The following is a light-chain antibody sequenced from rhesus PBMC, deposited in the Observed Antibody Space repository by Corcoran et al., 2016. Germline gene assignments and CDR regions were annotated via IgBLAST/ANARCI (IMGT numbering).Light chain of an antibody. V-gene: IGKV1-21*01. CDR1: QGISSL. CDR2: KAF. J-gene: IGKJ3*01. Sequence: DIQMTQSPSSLSASVGDRVTITCRASQGISSLLAWYQQKPGKAPKLLIYKAFNLQSGVPSRVSGSGSGTDCTLTISSLRPEDSATYYCQHYSRAPFPFGPGTKLDIK. CDR3: QHYSRAPFP.